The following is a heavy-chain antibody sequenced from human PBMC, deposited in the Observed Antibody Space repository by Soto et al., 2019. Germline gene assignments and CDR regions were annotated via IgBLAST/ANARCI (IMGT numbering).Heavy chain of an antibody. Sequence: QVQLVQSGAEVKKPGSSVKVSCKASGGTFSSYAISWVRQAPGQGLEWMGGIIPIFGTPNYAQKFQGRVTSXAXEXXSTAYMELSSLRSEDTAVYYCASSVAKYYYYGMDVWGQGTTVTVSS. D-gene: IGHD5-12*01. CDR3: ASSVAKYYYYGMDV. CDR1: GGTFSSYA. CDR2: IIPIFGTP. V-gene: IGHV1-69*12. J-gene: IGHJ6*02.